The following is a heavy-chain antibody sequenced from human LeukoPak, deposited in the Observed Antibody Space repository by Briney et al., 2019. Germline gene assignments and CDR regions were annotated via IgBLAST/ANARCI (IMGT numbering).Heavy chain of an antibody. J-gene: IGHJ4*02. CDR3: ARIPLGYSGAYYFDY. V-gene: IGHV4-4*09. CDR1: RGSISGSIRSYY. CDR2: ISSSGSV. D-gene: IGHD5-12*01. Sequence: KPSETLSLTCTVSRGSISGSIRSYYWSWLRRPPGKGLEWIGYISSSGSVNDNPSLRSRVTISVDTSKNQFFLNLSSVSAADTAVYYCARIPLGYSGAYYFDYWGQGTLVTVSP.